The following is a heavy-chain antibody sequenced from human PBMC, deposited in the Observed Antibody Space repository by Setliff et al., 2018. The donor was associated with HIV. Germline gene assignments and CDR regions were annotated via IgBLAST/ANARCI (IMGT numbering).Heavy chain of an antibody. D-gene: IGHD3-22*01. V-gene: IGHV1-8*02. J-gene: IGHJ3*02. CDR2: MNPNSGNI. CDR3: ARGPNYYDSSGYYYRDAFDI. CDR1: GYTFTSYD. Sequence: ASVKVSCKASGYTFTSYDINWVRQATGQGLEWMGWMNPNSGNIGYAQKFQGRVTMTRNTSISTAYMELSSLRSEDTAVYYCARGPNYYDSSGYYYRDAFDIWGQGTMVTVS.